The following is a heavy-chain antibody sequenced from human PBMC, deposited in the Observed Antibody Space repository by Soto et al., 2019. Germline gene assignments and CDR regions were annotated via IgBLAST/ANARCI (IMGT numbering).Heavy chain of an antibody. CDR1: GDSISGGGFS. D-gene: IGHD3-22*01. V-gene: IGHV4-30-2*01. Sequence: SETLSLTCTVSGDSISGGGFSWSWIRQPPGKGLEWIGYIYHSGTTYYNPSLKSRVTISLEKAKNQFSLNLRFVTAADTAVYFCATSSGYPNNYFDPWGQGTLSPSPQ. CDR2: IYHSGTT. CDR3: ATSSGYPNNYFDP. J-gene: IGHJ5*02.